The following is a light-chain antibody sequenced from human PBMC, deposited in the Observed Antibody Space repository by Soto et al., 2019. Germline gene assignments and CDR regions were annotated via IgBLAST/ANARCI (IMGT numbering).Light chain of an antibody. CDR2: EVS. Sequence: QSALTQPASVSGSPGQSITISCTGTSSDVGGYNYVSWYQQHPGKAPRLIIYEVSRRPSGISNRLSGSKSGNTASLTISGLQAVDEADYYCTSYTSSSPHVFGTGTKLTVL. J-gene: IGLJ1*01. CDR1: SSDVGGYNY. CDR3: TSYTSSSPHV. V-gene: IGLV2-14*01.